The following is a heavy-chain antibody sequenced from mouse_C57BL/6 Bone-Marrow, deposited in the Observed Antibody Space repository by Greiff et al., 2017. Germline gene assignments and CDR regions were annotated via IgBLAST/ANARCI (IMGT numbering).Heavy chain of an antibody. J-gene: IGHJ2*01. D-gene: IGHD1-1*01. CDR1: GYTFTNYW. V-gene: IGHV1-63*01. Sequence: QVQLQQSGPELVRPGTSVKMSCKASGYTFTNYWIGWAKRRPGGGLEGIGDIIPGGGYTNYNEKFKGKATLTAAKSSSTAYMQFSSLTSEDSAIYCCARSITPVVFAYWGQGTTLTVSS. CDR3: ARSITPVVFAY. CDR2: IIPGGGYT.